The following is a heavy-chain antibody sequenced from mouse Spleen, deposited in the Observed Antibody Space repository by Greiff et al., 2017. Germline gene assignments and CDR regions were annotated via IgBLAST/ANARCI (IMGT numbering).Heavy chain of an antibody. D-gene: IGHD1-1*01. CDR1: GYTFTSYW. V-gene: IGHV1-7*01. Sequence: VQLQQPGAELVRPGSSVKLSCKASGYTFTSYWMHWVKQRPGQGLEWIGYINPSSGYTKYNQKFKDKATLTADKSSSTAYMQLSSLTYEDSAVYYCARYYYYGSSLFDYWGQGTTLTVSS. J-gene: IGHJ2*01. CDR3: ARYYYYGSSLFDY. CDR2: INPSSGYT.